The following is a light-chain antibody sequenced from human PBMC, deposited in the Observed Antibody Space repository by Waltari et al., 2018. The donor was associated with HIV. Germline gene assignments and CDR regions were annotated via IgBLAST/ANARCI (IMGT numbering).Light chain of an antibody. CDR1: QCVLASPNSNKS. Sequence: DIVMTQSTDSIHVSLGSRANINCQFRQCVLASPNSNKSLAWYQQKPGQPPKLLIYEASTRESGVPARFSGSGSGTDFTLTISSLEAEDFAVYYCQQYYSPAFTFGQGTKLEIK. CDR3: QQYYSPAFT. V-gene: IGKV4-1*01. CDR2: EAS. J-gene: IGKJ2*01.